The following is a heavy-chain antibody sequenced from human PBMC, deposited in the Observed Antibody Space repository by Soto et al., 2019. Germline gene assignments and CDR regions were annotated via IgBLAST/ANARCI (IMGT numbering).Heavy chain of an antibody. J-gene: IGHJ6*03. V-gene: IGHV3-21*01. Sequence: EMQLVESGGGLVKPGGSLRLSCAASGFTFSSETMNWVRQAPGKGLEWVSSISGDSAYIFYADSVKGRFTSSRDNAKNSLYLQMDSLRAEDTAVYYCAREDYYMDVWGKGTTVTVSS. CDR1: GFTFSSET. CDR2: ISGDSAYI. CDR3: AREDYYMDV.